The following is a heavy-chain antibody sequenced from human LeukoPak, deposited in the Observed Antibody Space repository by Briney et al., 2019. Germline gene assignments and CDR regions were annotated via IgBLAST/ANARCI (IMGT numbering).Heavy chain of an antibody. CDR3: ARGLDSDY. CDR2: ISYIGST. J-gene: IGHJ4*02. CDR1: GGSISSSY. V-gene: IGHV4-59*08. Sequence: SETLSLTCTVSGGSISSSYWSWIRQPPGKGLEWIGYISYIGSTNYNPSLKSRVTVSVGTSRNQFSLKLSSVTAADTAVYYCARGLDSDYWGQGTLVTVSS.